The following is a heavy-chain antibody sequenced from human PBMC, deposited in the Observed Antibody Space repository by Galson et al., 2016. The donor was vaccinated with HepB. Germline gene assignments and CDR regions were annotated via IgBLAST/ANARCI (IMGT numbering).Heavy chain of an antibody. D-gene: IGHD3-3*01. Sequence: SETLSLTCAVSGGSITDTTWWSWVRQPPGKGLEWIGDIYHSGSTNDNPSLKSRVTISVDKSKNQFSLRLSSVTAADTAVYYCARKTRFLEWLPQKTYCYGMDVWGQGPTVTVSS. J-gene: IGHJ6*02. CDR1: GGSITDTTW. CDR2: IYHSGST. V-gene: IGHV4-4*02. CDR3: ARKTRFLEWLPQKTYCYGMDV.